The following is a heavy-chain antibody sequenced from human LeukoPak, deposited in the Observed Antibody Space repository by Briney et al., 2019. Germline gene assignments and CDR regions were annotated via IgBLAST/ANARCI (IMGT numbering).Heavy chain of an antibody. J-gene: IGHJ3*02. CDR1: GFTVSSNH. V-gene: IGHV3-9*01. D-gene: IGHD3-22*01. CDR2: ISWNSGSI. CDR3: AKAASSGYYGDAFDI. Sequence: GGSLRLSCAASGFTVSSNHMSWVRQAPGKGLEWVSGISWNSGSIGYADSVKGRFTISRDNAKNSLYLQMNSLRAEDTALYYCAKAASSGYYGDAFDIWGQGTMVTVSS.